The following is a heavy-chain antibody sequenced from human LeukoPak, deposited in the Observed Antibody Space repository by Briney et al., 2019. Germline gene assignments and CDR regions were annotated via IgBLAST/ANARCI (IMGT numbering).Heavy chain of an antibody. J-gene: IGHJ4*02. CDR1: GGSTSSYY. CDR2: IYYSGST. Sequence: SETLSLTCTVSGGSTSSYYWSWIRQPPGKGLEWIGYIYYSGSTNYNPSLKSRVTISVDTSKNQFSLKLSSVTAADTAVYYCARSSYSSGWIDYWGQGTLVTVSS. CDR3: ARSSYSSGWIDY. D-gene: IGHD6-19*01. V-gene: IGHV4-59*08.